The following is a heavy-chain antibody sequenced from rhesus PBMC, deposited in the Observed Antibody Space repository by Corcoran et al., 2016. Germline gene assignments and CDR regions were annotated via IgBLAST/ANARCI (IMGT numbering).Heavy chain of an antibody. CDR3: TNPFPSLDAFDF. V-gene: IGHV3-100*02. CDR1: GSPLSNYE. CDR2: ISESGGTI. Sequence: DVQLVESGGGLVKPGGSLRLSCVASGSPLSNYEMPWVRQAPGKGLEWVSVISESGGTISYADSVKGRFTISRDNAKNSLFLQMNSLRAEDTAVYYCTNPFPSLDAFDFWGQGLRVTVSS. J-gene: IGHJ3*01.